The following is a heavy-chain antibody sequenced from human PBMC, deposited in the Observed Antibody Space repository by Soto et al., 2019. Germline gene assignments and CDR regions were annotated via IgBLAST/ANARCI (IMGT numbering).Heavy chain of an antibody. CDR1: GFSISSGYF. D-gene: IGHD3-22*01. V-gene: IGHV4-38-2*02. CDR3: ARDSSGYYWFDP. CDR2: IYHSGTT. Sequence: SETLSLTCAVSGFSISSGYFWGWIRQPPGKGPEWVGSIYHSGTTYYNPSVKGRVTISVDTSKNQFSLKMSSVTAADTAVYYCARDSSGYYWFDPWGQGTLVTVSS. J-gene: IGHJ5*02.